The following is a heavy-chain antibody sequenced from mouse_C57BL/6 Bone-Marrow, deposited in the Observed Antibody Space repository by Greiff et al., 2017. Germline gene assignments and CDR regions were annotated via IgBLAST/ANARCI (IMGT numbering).Heavy chain of an antibody. CDR3: ARPYYSNYWYFDV. CDR1: GYTFTSYW. D-gene: IGHD2-5*01. Sequence: VQLQQPGAELVKPGASVTMSCKASGYTFTSYWITWVKQRPGQGLEWIGDISPGSGSTNYNEKFKSKATLPVDTSSSTAYMQLSSLTSDDSAVYYCARPYYSNYWYFDVWGTGTTVTVSS. V-gene: IGHV1-55*01. J-gene: IGHJ1*03. CDR2: ISPGSGST.